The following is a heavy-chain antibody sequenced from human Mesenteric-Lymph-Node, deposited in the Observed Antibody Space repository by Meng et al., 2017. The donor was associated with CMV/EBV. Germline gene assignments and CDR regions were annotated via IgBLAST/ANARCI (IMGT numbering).Heavy chain of an antibody. J-gene: IGHJ4*02. CDR2: INSDETST. Sequence: GESLKISCAASGFTFNSYWMHWVRQAPGKGLVWVSRINSDETSTTYADSVKGRFTISRDNAKNSLYLQMNSLRAEDTAVYYCARVRNYDFWSGYFDYWGQGTLVTVSS. CDR1: GFTFNSYW. CDR3: ARVRNYDFWSGYFDY. V-gene: IGHV3-74*01. D-gene: IGHD3-3*01.